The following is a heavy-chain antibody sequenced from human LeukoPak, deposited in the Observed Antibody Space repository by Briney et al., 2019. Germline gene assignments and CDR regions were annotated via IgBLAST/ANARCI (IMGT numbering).Heavy chain of an antibody. Sequence: GGSLRLSCAASAFTVSTNYMSWVRQAPGKGLEWVSVIYSGGSTYYADSVKGRFTISRENSKNTLYLQMNSLRAEDTAVYYCARGLASPHYFDSWGQGTLVTVSS. J-gene: IGHJ4*02. CDR2: IYSGGST. CDR1: AFTVSTNY. D-gene: IGHD5-12*01. V-gene: IGHV3-53*01. CDR3: ARGLASPHYFDS.